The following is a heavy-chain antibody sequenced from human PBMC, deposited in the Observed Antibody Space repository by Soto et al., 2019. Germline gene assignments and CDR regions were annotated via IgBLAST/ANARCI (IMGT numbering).Heavy chain of an antibody. CDR1: GGSISSYY. CDR3: ARVGYYGSDTYYFDY. Sequence: SETLSLTCTVSGGSISSYYWSWIRQPPGKGLEWIGYIYYSGSTNYNPSLKSRVTISVDTSKNQFSLKLSSVTAADTAVYYCARVGYYGSDTYYFDYWGQGTLVTVSS. CDR2: IYYSGST. V-gene: IGHV4-59*01. D-gene: IGHD3-10*01. J-gene: IGHJ4*02.